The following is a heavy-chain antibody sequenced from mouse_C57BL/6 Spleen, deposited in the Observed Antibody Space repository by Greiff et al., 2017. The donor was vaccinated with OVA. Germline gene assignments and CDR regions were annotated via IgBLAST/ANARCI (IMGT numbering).Heavy chain of an antibody. CDR2: INPGSGGT. D-gene: IGHD2-4*01. Sequence: VKLQQSGAELVRPGTSVKVSCKASGYAFTNYLIEWVKQRPGQGLEWIGVINPGSGGTNYNEKFKGKATLTADKSSSTAYMQLSSLTSEDSAVYFYARVDDSYFDYWGQGTTLTVSS. J-gene: IGHJ2*01. CDR3: ARVDDSYFDY. V-gene: IGHV1-54*01. CDR1: GYAFTNYL.